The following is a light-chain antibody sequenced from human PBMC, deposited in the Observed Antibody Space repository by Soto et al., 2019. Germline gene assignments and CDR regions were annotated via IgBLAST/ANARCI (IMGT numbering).Light chain of an antibody. V-gene: IGLV3-21*04. CDR2: YDS. Sequence: SYELAQSPSVSVAPGKTARITCGGNNIGIKSVHWYQQKPGQAPVLVIYYDSDRPSGIPERFSGSNSGNTATLTISRVEGGDEADYYCQVWDTSNDHVVFGGGTKLTVL. CDR1: NIGIKS. J-gene: IGLJ2*01. CDR3: QVWDTSNDHVV.